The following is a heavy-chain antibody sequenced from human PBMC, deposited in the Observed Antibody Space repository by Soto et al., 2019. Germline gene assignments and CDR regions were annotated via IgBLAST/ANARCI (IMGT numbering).Heavy chain of an antibody. Sequence: SETLSLTCTVSGGSISSGDYYWSWIRQPPGKGLEWIGYIYYSGSTYYNPSLKSRVTISVDTSKNQFSLKLSSVTAADTAVYYCARDQGQGSGSYYPDAFDIWGQGTMVTVSS. D-gene: IGHD3-10*01. V-gene: IGHV4-30-4*01. CDR1: GGSISSGDYY. J-gene: IGHJ3*02. CDR3: ARDQGQGSGSYYPDAFDI. CDR2: IYYSGST.